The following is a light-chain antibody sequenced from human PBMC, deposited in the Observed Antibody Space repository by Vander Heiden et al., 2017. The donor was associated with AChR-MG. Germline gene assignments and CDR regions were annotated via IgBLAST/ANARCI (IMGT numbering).Light chain of an antibody. Sequence: EIVMTQFPATLSVFPGERTTISCRASQSVSSNLAWYQKKAGQSPRLLIYGASIRATGIPARFSGSEYGTEFSLTISHGQSEDSAPYYCQQDKNWPPYTFGQGTELQIK. CDR1: QSVSSN. J-gene: IGKJ2*01. CDR2: GAS. CDR3: QQDKNWPPYT. V-gene: IGKV3D-15*03.